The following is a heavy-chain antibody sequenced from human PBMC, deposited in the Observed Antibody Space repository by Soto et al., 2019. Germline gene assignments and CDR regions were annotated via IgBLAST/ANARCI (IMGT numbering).Heavy chain of an antibody. CDR3: ARGHWYDSSGYYPYLDY. Sequence: GGSLRLSCAAPGFTFSSYDMHWVRQATGKGLEWVSAIGTAGDTYYPGSVKGRFTISRENAKNSLYLQMNSLRAGDTAVYYCARGHWYDSSGYYPYLDYWGQGTLVT. CDR2: IGTAGDT. CDR1: GFTFSSYD. V-gene: IGHV3-13*04. J-gene: IGHJ4*02. D-gene: IGHD3-22*01.